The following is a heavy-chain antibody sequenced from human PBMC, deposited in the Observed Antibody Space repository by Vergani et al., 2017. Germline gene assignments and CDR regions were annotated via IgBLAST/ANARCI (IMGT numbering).Heavy chain of an antibody. J-gene: IGHJ4*02. V-gene: IGHV2-70*15. CDR2: IDWDDDK. CDR1: GFSLSTSGMC. Sequence: QVTLRESGPALVKPTQTLTLTCTFSGFSLSTSGMCVSWIRQPPGKALEWLARIDWDDDKYYSTSLKTRLTISKDTSKNQVVLTMTNMDPVDTATYYCARIRXMRVVGATTDYFDYWGQGTLVTVSS. D-gene: IGHD1-26*01. CDR3: ARIRXMRVVGATTDYFDY.